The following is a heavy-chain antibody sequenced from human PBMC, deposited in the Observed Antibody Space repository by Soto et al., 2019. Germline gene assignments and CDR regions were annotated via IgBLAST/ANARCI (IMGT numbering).Heavy chain of an antibody. D-gene: IGHD3-16*01. CDR3: ARGPRGYVYYHGMDV. V-gene: IGHV4-4*07. CDR2: IDTSGTT. CDR1: VGSSRSYY. Sequence: SETLSLTCTVSVGSSRSYYCSWIRQAAGKGLEWIGRIDTSGTTNYNPSLRSRVTMSVDASKNQFSLNLSSVTAADTAVYFCARGPRGYVYYHGMDVWGQGTTVTVSS. J-gene: IGHJ6*02.